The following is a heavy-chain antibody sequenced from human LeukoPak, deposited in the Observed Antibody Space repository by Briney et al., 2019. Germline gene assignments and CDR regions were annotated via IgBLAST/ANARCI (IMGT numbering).Heavy chain of an antibody. Sequence: GASVKVSCKASGYTFTGYYMHWVRQAPGQGLEWMGWINPNSGGTNYAQKFQGRVTMTRDTSISTAYMELSRLRSDDTAVYYCARGSGGWYGPNYYYYYMDVWGKGTTVTISS. CDR3: ARGSGGWYGPNYYYYYMDV. D-gene: IGHD6-19*01. V-gene: IGHV1-2*02. J-gene: IGHJ6*03. CDR2: INPNSGGT. CDR1: GYTFTGYY.